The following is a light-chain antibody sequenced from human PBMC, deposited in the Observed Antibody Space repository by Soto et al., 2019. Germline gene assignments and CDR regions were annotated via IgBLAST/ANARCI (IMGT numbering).Light chain of an antibody. CDR1: QGISKY. J-gene: IGKJ2*01. CDR3: QLYNKLPYT. Sequence: DIQMTQSPSSLSASLGARVTITFQANQGISKYLHWYQQRPGKAPKIVIYDESSLEAGVPSGFSGGGSGTCFTLTITSMQPEDIATYYCQLYNKLPYTFGQGTKVEIK. CDR2: DES. V-gene: IGKV1-33*01.